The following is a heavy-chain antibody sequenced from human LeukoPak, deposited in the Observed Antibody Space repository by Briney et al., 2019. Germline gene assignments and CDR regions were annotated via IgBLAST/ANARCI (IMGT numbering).Heavy chain of an antibody. CDR2: ISGSGGST. Sequence: PGGSLRLSCAASGFTFSSYAMSWVRQAPGKGLEWVSAISGSGGSTYYADSVKGRFTISRDNSKNTLYLQMNSLRAEDTAVYYCAKVVVGAPLYYGMDVWGQATTVTVSS. CDR3: AKVVVGAPLYYGMDV. D-gene: IGHD1-26*01. V-gene: IGHV3-23*01. J-gene: IGHJ6*02. CDR1: GFTFSSYA.